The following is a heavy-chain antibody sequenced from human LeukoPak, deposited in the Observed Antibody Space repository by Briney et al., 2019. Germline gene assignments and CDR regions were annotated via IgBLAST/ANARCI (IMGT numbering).Heavy chain of an antibody. D-gene: IGHD2-15*01. J-gene: IGHJ4*02. Sequence: SVTVSCKASGGTFTNYAINWVRQAPGQGREWMGGIIPIVGIANYAQKFQGRVTITWDKSTATAHMEVRSLRSGDTAVYYCARGGIDCSGGSCFYYFDHWGQGTLVTVSS. V-gene: IGHV1-69*10. CDR3: ARGGIDCSGGSCFYYFDH. CDR2: IIPIVGIA. CDR1: GGTFTNYA.